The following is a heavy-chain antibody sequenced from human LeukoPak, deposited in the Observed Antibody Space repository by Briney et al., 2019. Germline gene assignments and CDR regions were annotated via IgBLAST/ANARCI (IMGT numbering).Heavy chain of an antibody. J-gene: IGHJ3*01. Sequence: PGGSLRLACAASAFSFSKFALIWVRQAPGKGLEWVSAITANGGYTLYADAMKGRFTVSRDNSKNTLYLQINSLRPEDTAMYYCAKDPNGDYIGAFDFWGQGTMVTVSS. D-gene: IGHD4-17*01. CDR2: ITANGGYT. CDR1: AFSFSKFA. V-gene: IGHV3-23*01. CDR3: AKDPNGDYIGAFDF.